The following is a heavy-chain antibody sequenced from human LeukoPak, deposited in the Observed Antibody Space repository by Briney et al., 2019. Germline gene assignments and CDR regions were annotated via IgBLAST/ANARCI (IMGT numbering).Heavy chain of an antibody. CDR2: IIPIFGTA. D-gene: IGHD3-3*01. J-gene: IGHJ4*02. CDR3: ARSGSDVWSGYYHRGGYFDY. V-gene: IGHV1-69*05. Sequence: WASVTVSFTASGGTFSSYAISGVRPAPGQGLEWMGGIIPIFGTANYAQKFQGRVTITTDESTSTAYMELSSLRSEDTAVYYCARSGSDVWSGYYHRGGYFDYWGQGTLVTVSS. CDR1: GGTFSSYA.